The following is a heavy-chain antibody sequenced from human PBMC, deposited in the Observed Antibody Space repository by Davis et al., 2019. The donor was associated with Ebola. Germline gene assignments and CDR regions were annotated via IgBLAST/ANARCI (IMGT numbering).Heavy chain of an antibody. Sequence: ASVKVSCKASGYRFTSYYMHWVRQAPGQGLEWMGIINPITGGTSYAQNFQGRVNMTRDTSTSTVYMELGSLRSEDTAVYYCAREGGRYYDSSGYVFDIWGQGTMVKVSS. D-gene: IGHD3-22*01. V-gene: IGHV1-46*01. CDR1: GYRFTSYY. J-gene: IGHJ3*02. CDR3: AREGGRYYDSSGYVFDI. CDR2: INPITGGT.